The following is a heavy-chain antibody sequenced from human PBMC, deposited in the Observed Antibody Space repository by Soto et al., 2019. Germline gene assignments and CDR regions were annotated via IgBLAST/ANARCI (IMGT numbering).Heavy chain of an antibody. CDR3: ARDLISGSYYNYYYGMDV. CDR1: GFTFSSYA. D-gene: IGHD1-26*01. V-gene: IGHV3-23*01. CDR2: ISGSGGST. Sequence: EVQLLESGGGLVQPGGSLRLSCAASGFTFSSYAMSWVRQAPGKGLEWVSAISGSGGSTYYADSVKGRFTISRDNAKNSLYLQMNSLRAEDTAVYYCARDLISGSYYNYYYGMDVWGQGTTVTVSS. J-gene: IGHJ6*02.